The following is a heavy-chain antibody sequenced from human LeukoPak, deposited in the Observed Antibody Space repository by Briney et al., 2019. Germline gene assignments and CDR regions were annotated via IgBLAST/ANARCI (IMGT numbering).Heavy chain of an antibody. V-gene: IGHV4-34*01. CDR3: ARLRLLWFGELSTYFDY. CDR2: INLRGST. CDR1: GGSFNDYY. Sequence: SETLSLTCAVYGGSFNDYYWNWIRQPPGKGLEWIGEINLRGSTTYNPSLKSRVTISVDTSKNQFSLKLSSVTAADTAVYYCARLRLLWFGELSTYFDYWGQGTLVAVSS. J-gene: IGHJ4*02. D-gene: IGHD3-10*01.